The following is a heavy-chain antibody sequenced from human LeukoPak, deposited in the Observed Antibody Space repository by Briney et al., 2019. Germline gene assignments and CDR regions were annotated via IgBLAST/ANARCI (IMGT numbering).Heavy chain of an antibody. CDR1: GYTFTSYY. D-gene: IGHD2-2*01. J-gene: IGHJ6*03. Sequence: VASVKVSCKASGYTFTSYYMHWVRQAPGQGLEWMGIINPSGGSTGYAQKFQGRVTMTRDMSTSTVYMELSSLRSEDTAVYYCATATRGCSSTSCYPKANYYYYMDVWGKGTTVTVSS. V-gene: IGHV1-46*01. CDR2: INPSGGST. CDR3: ATATRGCSSTSCYPKANYYYYMDV.